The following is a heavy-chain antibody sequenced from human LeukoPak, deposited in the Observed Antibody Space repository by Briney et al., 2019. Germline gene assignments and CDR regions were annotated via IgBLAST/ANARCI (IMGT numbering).Heavy chain of an antibody. V-gene: IGHV1-69-2*01. CDR2: VDPKDGET. CDR3: TTTNVGDSPRDY. J-gene: IGHJ4*02. CDR1: GYTFDDNY. D-gene: IGHD3-3*01. Sequence: ASVKVSCKASGYTFDDNYMHWVQRAPGKGPEWMGFVDPKDGETVYAEKFQDRVTLSADTSIDTAYMELSSLTSEDTAMYYCTTTNVGDSPRDYWGQGTLVTVSS.